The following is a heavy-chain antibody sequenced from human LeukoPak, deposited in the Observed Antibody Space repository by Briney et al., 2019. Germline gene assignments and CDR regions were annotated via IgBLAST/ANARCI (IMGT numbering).Heavy chain of an antibody. CDR1: GYTFTGYY. CDR3: AFEYSSSVNWFDP. J-gene: IGHJ5*02. CDR2: INPNSGGT. V-gene: IGHV1-2*02. Sequence: ASVKVSCKASGYTFTGYYMHWVRQAPGQGLEWMGWINPNSGGTNYARKFQGRVTMTRDTSISTAYMELSRLRSDDTAVYYCAFEYSSSVNWFDPWGQGTLVTVSS. D-gene: IGHD6-6*01.